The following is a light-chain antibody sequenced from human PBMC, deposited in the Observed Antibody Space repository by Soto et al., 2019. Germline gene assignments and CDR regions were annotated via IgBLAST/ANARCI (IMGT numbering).Light chain of an antibody. CDR1: QSVLYSSNHQNY. Sequence: DIVMTQSPDSLAVSLGERATINCKSSQSVLYSSNHQNYLAWYQQKPGQPPQLLIYWASTRESGVPDQFSGGGSGTDCTITIRGLRGGGEGVYYWQRYYTTPLTVHGGPVVEFK. CDR3: QRYYTTPLT. V-gene: IGKV4-1*01. J-gene: IGKJ4*01. CDR2: WAS.